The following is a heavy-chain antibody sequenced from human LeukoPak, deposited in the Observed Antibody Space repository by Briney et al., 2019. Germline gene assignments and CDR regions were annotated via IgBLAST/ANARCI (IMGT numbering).Heavy chain of an antibody. V-gene: IGHV3-21*01. CDR2: ISSSSSHI. CDR1: GFTFRSYS. J-gene: IGHJ4*02. Sequence: GGSLRLSCAASGFTFRSYSMNWVRQAPGKGVEWVSSISSSSSHIYYADSVKGRFTISRDNAKNSLYLQMNSLRAEDTAVYYCAPSPPYGDDYWGQGTLVTVSS. CDR3: APSPPYGDDY. D-gene: IGHD2-21*01.